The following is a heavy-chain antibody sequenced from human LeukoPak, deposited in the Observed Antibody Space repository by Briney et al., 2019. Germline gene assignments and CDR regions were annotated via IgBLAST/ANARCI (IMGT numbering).Heavy chain of an antibody. Sequence: GGSLRLSCAVSGFTFSGFWMSWSRQAPGKGLEWVASINSDGSEGYYADVVKGRFTISRDNAKNSLYLQINSLRAEDTAVYYCARSSYSSSPSVWGQGTMVTVSS. V-gene: IGHV3-7*03. CDR1: GFTFSGFW. CDR2: INSDGSEG. CDR3: ARSSYSSSPSV. J-gene: IGHJ3*01. D-gene: IGHD6-6*01.